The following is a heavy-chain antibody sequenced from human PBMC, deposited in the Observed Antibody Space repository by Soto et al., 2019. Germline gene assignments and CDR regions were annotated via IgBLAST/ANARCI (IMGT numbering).Heavy chain of an antibody. CDR3: ARPRFYYDSSGSPAAFDI. D-gene: IGHD3-22*01. V-gene: IGHV5-51*01. CDR1: GYSFTSYW. CDR2: IYPGDSDT. Sequence: EVQLVQSGAEVKKPGESLKISCKGSGYSFTSYWIGWVRQMPGKGLEWMGIIYPGDSDTRYSPSFQGQVTISADKSISTAYLQWSSLKASDTAMYYCARPRFYYDSSGSPAAFDIWGQGTMVTVSS. J-gene: IGHJ3*02.